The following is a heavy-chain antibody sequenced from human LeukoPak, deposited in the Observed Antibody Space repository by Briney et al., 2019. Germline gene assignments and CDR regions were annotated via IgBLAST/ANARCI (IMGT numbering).Heavy chain of an antibody. V-gene: IGHV4-34*01. J-gene: IGHJ4*02. Sequence: TSETLSLTCAVYGGSFSGYYWSWIRQPPGKGLEWIGEINHSGSTNYNPSLKSRVTISVDTSKNQFPLKLSSVTAADTAVYYCARGFGGSYHASWYYFDYWGQGTLVTVSS. D-gene: IGHD1-26*01. CDR2: INHSGST. CDR1: GGSFSGYY. CDR3: ARGFGGSYHASWYYFDY.